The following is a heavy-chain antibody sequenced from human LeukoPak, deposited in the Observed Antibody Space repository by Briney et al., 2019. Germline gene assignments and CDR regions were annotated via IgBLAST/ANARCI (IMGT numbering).Heavy chain of an antibody. V-gene: IGHV3-23*01. D-gene: IGHD6-19*01. J-gene: IGHJ5*02. CDR2: ISGSGGST. CDR1: GFTFSSYA. Sequence: GGSLRLSCAASGFTFSSYAMSWVRQAPGKGLEWVSAISGSGGSTYYADSVKGRFTISRDNSKNTLYLQMNSLRADDTAVYYCARGGTMRAAVALNWFDPWGQGTLVTVSS. CDR3: ARGGTMRAAVALNWFDP.